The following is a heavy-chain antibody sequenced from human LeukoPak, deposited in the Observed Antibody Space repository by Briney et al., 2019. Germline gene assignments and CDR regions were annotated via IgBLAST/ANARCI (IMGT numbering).Heavy chain of an antibody. CDR2: IYYSGST. J-gene: IGHJ6*02. Sequence: SETLSLTCTVSGGSISSGDYYWSWIRQPPGKGLEWIGYIYYSGSTYYNPSLKSRVTISVDTSKNQFSLKLSSVTAADTAVYYCARGPKLRHYYGMDVWGQGTTVTVSS. V-gene: IGHV4-30-4*01. D-gene: IGHD4-17*01. CDR3: ARGPKLRHYYGMDV. CDR1: GGSISSGDYY.